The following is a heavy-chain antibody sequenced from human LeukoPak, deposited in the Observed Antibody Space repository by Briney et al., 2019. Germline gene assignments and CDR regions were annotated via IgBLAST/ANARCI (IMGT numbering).Heavy chain of an antibody. J-gene: IGHJ4*02. CDR3: AVVPAAIIGGLDY. Sequence: GGSLRLSCAASGFTFSSYWMHWVRQAPEKGLVWVSRINSDGSSTSYADSVKGRFTISRDNAKNTLYLQMNSLRAEDTAVYYCAVVPAAIIGGLDYWGQGTLVTVSS. CDR2: INSDGSST. V-gene: IGHV3-74*01. D-gene: IGHD2-2*02. CDR1: GFTFSSYW.